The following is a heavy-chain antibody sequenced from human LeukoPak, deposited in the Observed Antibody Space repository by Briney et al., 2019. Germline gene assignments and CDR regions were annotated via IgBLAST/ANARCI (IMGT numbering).Heavy chain of an antibody. CDR3: ARDLKMGYSSGRYSWGTGSSNDY. CDR1: GSTFTDYY. CDR2: INPNSGGT. D-gene: IGHD6-19*01. Sequence: ASVKVSCKASGSTFTDYYMHWVRQAPGQGLEWMGWINPNSGGTNFAQKFQGRVTMTRDTSTSTAYMELRSLRSDDTAVYYCARDLKMGYSSGRYSWGTGSSNDYWGQGTLVTVSS. J-gene: IGHJ4*02. V-gene: IGHV1-2*02.